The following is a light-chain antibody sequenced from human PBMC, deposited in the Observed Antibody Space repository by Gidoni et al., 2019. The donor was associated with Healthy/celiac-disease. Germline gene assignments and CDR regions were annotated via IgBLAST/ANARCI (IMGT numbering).Light chain of an antibody. J-gene: IGKJ5*01. CDR3: QQRSNWPPS. CDR2: DAS. Sequence: EIVLTQSPATLSLSPGERATLSCRASQSVSSYLAWYQQKPGQAPRLLIYDASNRATGIPARFSGSGSGTDFTLTISGLEPEDFAVYSCQQRSNWPPSFGQGTRLEIK. V-gene: IGKV3-11*01. CDR1: QSVSSY.